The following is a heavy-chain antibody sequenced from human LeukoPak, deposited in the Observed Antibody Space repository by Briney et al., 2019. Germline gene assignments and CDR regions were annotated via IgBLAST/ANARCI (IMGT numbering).Heavy chain of an antibody. D-gene: IGHD3-22*01. Sequence: GGSLRLSCAASGFTFNNYGIHWVRQAPGKGLEWVAVISYDGSNKYYADSVKGRFTISRDNPKNTLSLQMNSLRTEDTAVYYCAKAEYISSGYYPDFWGQGTLVTVSS. CDR2: ISYDGSNK. CDR1: GFTFNNYG. CDR3: AKAEYISSGYYPDF. J-gene: IGHJ4*02. V-gene: IGHV3-30*18.